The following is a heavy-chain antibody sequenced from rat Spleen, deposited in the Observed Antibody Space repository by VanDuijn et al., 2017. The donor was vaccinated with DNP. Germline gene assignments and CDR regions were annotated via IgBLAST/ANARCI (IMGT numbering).Heavy chain of an antibody. D-gene: IGHD1-1*01. Sequence: QVQLKESGPGLVQPSQTLSLTCTVSGLSLTSSSVNWIRQPPGKGLEWMGVIWSNGDTEYNSTIKSRLIISRDTSKSQVFLKMKSLQTEDTAMYFCARGNRFLQWRLDYWGQGVMVTVSS. CDR1: GLSLTSSS. CDR2: IWSNGDT. J-gene: IGHJ2*01. V-gene: IGHV2-47*01. CDR3: ARGNRFLQWRLDY.